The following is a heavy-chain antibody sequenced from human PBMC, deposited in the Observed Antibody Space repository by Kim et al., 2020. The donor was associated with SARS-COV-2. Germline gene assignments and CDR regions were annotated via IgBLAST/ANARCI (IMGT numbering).Heavy chain of an antibody. Sequence: SETLSLTCAVYGGSFSGYYWSWIRQPPGKGLEWIGEINHSGSTNYNPSLKSRVTISVDTSKNQFSLKLSSVTAADTAVYYCARRTGHSSSWYRPYYYYGMDVWGQGTTVTVSS. CDR3: ARRTGHSSSWYRPYYYYGMDV. J-gene: IGHJ6*02. CDR2: INHSGST. V-gene: IGHV4-34*01. CDR1: GGSFSGYY. D-gene: IGHD6-13*01.